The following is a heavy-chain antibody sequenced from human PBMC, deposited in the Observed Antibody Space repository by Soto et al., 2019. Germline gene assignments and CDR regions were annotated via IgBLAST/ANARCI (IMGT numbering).Heavy chain of an antibody. D-gene: IGHD5-18*01. V-gene: IGHV3-23*01. J-gene: IGHJ4*02. CDR1: GFTFISYA. CDR2: ISGSGGST. CDR3: AKESSWSYGRHIDY. Sequence: GGSLRLSCAAPGFTFISYAMSWVRQGPGEGLEWVSAISGSGGSTYYADSVKGRFTISRDNSKNTLYLQMNSLRAEDTAVYYCAKESSWSYGRHIDYWGQGTMVTVS.